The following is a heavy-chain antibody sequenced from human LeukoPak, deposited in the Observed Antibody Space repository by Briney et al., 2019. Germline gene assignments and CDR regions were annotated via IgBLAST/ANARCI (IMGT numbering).Heavy chain of an antibody. CDR1: GFTFSSYA. CDR3: ASGFVVVPAEAFDI. J-gene: IGHJ3*02. Sequence: PGRSLRLSCAASGFTFSSYAMHWVRQAPGKGLEWVAVISYDGSNKYYADPVKGRFTISRDNSKNTLYLQVNSLRAEDTAVYYCASGFVVVPAEAFDIWGQGTMVTVSS. V-gene: IGHV3-30*04. CDR2: ISYDGSNK. D-gene: IGHD2-2*01.